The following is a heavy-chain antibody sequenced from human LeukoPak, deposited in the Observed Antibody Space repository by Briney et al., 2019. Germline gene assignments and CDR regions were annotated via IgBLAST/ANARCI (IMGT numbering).Heavy chain of an antibody. Sequence: GGSLRLSCAASGFTFSSYAMTWVRQAPGKGLEWVSVISGSGTNTDYADSVKGRFTISRDNSKNTLYLQMNSLRAEDTAVYYCAKAPIVGATNPDYWGQGTLVTVSS. D-gene: IGHD3-22*01. V-gene: IGHV3-23*01. CDR3: AKAPIVGATNPDY. J-gene: IGHJ4*02. CDR2: ISGSGTNT. CDR1: GFTFSSYA.